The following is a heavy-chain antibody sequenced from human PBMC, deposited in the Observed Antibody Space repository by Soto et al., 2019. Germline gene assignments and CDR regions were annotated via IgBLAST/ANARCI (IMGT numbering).Heavy chain of an antibody. CDR3: ARAPPDYGGRPGCYFDL. CDR1: GFTFSSYA. CDR2: ISYDGSNK. Sequence: QVQLVESGGGVVQPGRSLRLSCAASGFTFSSYAMHWVRQAPGKRLEWVAVISYDGSNKYYADSVKGRITTSRNNSKNTMYMQRNSVRTGDTAVYYGARAPPDYGGRPGCYFDLWGRGTLVTVSS. V-gene: IGHV3-30-3*01. J-gene: IGHJ2*01. D-gene: IGHD4-17*01.